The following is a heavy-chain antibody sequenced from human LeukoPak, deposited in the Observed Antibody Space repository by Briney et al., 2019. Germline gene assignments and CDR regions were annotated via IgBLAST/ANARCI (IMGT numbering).Heavy chain of an antibody. V-gene: IGHV4-4*02. CDR2: ILQSGST. D-gene: IGHD3-16*01. J-gene: IGHJ4*02. Sequence: SETLSLTCAVSGDSISSNYWWSWVRQSPGKGLEWIGEILQSGSTNYNPSLRSRVTISIDKSKNQFSLNLSSVTAADTAVYYCVRESWSYASKFHYWGQGTLVTVSS. CDR1: GDSISSNYW. CDR3: VRESWSYASKFHY.